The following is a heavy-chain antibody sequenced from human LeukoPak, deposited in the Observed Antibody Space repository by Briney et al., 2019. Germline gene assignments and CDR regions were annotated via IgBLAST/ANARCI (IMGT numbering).Heavy chain of an antibody. CDR2: INPNSGGT. J-gene: IGHJ6*03. CDR1: EYTFTGYY. V-gene: IGHV1-2*02. Sequence: ASVKVSCKASEYTFTGYYMHWVRQAPGQGLEWMGWINPNSGGTNYAQKFQGRVTMTRDTSISTAYMELSRLRSDDTAVYYCAIGLHGYYYYYMDVWGKGTTVTVSS. CDR3: AIGLHGYYYYYMDV.